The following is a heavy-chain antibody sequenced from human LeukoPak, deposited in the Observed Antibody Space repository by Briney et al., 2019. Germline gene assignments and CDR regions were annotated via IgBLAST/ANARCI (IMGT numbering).Heavy chain of an antibody. CDR2: MNPSGGST. CDR3: ARAGVITAADY. CDR1: GYTFTSYY. J-gene: IGHJ4*02. V-gene: IGHV1-46*01. D-gene: IGHD3-16*02. Sequence: ASVKVSCKASGYTFTSYYIHWVRQAPGQGLEWIAIMNPSGGSTSSAQKFQGRVTMTRDTSTSTVYMELSGLRSEDTAVYYCARAGVITAADYWGQGTLVTVSS.